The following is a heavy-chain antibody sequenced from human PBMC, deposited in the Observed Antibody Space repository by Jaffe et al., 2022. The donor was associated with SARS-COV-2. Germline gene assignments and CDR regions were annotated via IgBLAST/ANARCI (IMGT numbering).Heavy chain of an antibody. CDR3: TLTWYGIGYCSGGSCYLNDLIDY. CDR1: GFTFSNAW. D-gene: IGHD2-15*01. V-gene: IGHV3-15*01. Sequence: EVQLVESGGGLVKPGGSLRLSCAASGFTFSNAWMSWVRQAPGKGLEWVGRIKSKTDGGTTDYAAPVKGRFTISRDDSKNTLYLQMNSLKTEDTAVYYCTLTWYGIGYCSGGSCYLNDLIDYWGQGTLVTVSS. CDR2: IKSKTDGGTT. J-gene: IGHJ4*02.